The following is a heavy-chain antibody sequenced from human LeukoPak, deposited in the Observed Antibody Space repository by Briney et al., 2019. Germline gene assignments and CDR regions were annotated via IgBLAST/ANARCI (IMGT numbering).Heavy chain of an antibody. J-gene: IGHJ4*02. CDR2: IIGSSGST. V-gene: IGHV3-23*01. CDR3: AKKGDSGLNSAYYFDS. CDR1: GFTFSSYW. Sequence: GGSLRLSCAASGFTFSSYWMSWVRQAPGKGLDWVSAIIGSSGSTYYADSVKGRFTMSRDNSKNTLYLQMNSLRAEDTAVYYCAKKGDSGLNSAYYFDSWGQGTLVIVSS. D-gene: IGHD6-19*01.